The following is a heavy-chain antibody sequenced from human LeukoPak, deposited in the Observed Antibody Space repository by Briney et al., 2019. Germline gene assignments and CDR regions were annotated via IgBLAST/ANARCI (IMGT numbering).Heavy chain of an antibody. D-gene: IGHD2-15*01. J-gene: IGHJ3*02. Sequence: GGSLRLSCAASGFTVSSNYMSWVRQAPGKGLEWVSVIYSGGSTYYADSVKGRFTISRDNSKNTLYLQMNSLRAEDTAVYYYARDYDRIWGAFDIWGQGTMVTVSS. CDR2: IYSGGST. CDR1: GFTVSSNY. V-gene: IGHV3-66*01. CDR3: ARDYDRIWGAFDI.